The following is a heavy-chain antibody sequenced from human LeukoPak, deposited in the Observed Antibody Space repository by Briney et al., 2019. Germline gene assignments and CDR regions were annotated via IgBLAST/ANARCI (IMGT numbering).Heavy chain of an antibody. CDR3: ASSTQLEGDVVVPAAAYFDY. CDR1: GGSFSGYY. Sequence: PSETLSLTCAVYGGSFSGYYWSWIRQPPGKGLGWIGEINHSGSTNYNPSLKSRVTISVDTSKNQFSLKLSSVTAADTAVYYCASSTQLEGDVVVPAAAYFDYWGQGTLVTVSS. D-gene: IGHD2-2*01. CDR2: INHSGST. V-gene: IGHV4-34*01. J-gene: IGHJ4*02.